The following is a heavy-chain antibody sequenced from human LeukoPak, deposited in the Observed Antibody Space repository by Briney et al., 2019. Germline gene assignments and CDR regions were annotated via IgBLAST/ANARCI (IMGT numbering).Heavy chain of an antibody. V-gene: IGHV1-69*04. D-gene: IGHD6-13*01. J-gene: IGHJ4*02. CDR2: IIPIFGIA. CDR1: GGTFSSYA. Sequence: ASVKVSCKASGGTFSSYAISWVRQAPGQGLEWMGRIIPIFGIANYAQKFQGRVTITADKSTSTAYMELSSLRSADTAVYYCARAYSSSWYYFDYWGQGTLVTVSS. CDR3: ARAYSSSWYYFDY.